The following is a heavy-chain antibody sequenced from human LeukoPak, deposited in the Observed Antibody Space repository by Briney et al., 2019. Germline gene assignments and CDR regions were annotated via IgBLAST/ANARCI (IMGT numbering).Heavy chain of an antibody. CDR3: AREVAVAGPLNNWFDP. Sequence: SETLSLTCKVSGGSVTNYYWNWIRQPPGKGLEWIGHVYYIGNTNYNPSLTSRVTISVDASKNQFSLKLSSVTAADTAVYYCAREVAVAGPLNNWFDPWGQGTLVTVSS. J-gene: IGHJ5*02. CDR2: VYYIGNT. CDR1: GGSVTNYY. V-gene: IGHV4-59*02. D-gene: IGHD6-19*01.